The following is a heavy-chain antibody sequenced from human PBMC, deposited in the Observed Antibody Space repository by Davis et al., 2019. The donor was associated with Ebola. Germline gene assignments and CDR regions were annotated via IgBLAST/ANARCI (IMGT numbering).Heavy chain of an antibody. Sequence: ASVKVSCKASGYTFTSYGITWVRQAPGQGLEWMGLINPHNGNKNYAQNVQGRVTMITDTSTSTAYMEVGILRSDDTAVYYCARAQFPTTSDHWGQGTLVTVSS. J-gene: IGHJ4*02. CDR2: INPHNGNK. V-gene: IGHV1-18*04. D-gene: IGHD1-1*01. CDR1: GYTFTSYG. CDR3: ARAQFPTTSDH.